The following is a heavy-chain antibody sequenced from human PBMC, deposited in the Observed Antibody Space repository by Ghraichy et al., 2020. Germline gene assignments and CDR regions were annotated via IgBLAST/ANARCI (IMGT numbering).Heavy chain of an antibody. V-gene: IGHV3-30*18. CDR1: GFTFSSYG. J-gene: IGHJ4*02. Sequence: GGSLRLSCAASGFTFSSYGMHWVRQAPGKGLEWVAVISYDGSNKYYADSVKGRFTISRDNSKNTLYLQMNSLRAEDTAVYYCAKDRTYGGNSGRLDWGQGTLVTVSS. D-gene: IGHD4-23*01. CDR2: ISYDGSNK. CDR3: AKDRTYGGNSGRLD.